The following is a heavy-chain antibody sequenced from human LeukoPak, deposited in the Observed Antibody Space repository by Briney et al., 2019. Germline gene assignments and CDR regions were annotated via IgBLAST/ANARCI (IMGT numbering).Heavy chain of an antibody. Sequence: GGSLRLSCAASGFTFSSYSMNWVRQAPGKGLEWVGRIKSKTDGGTTDYAAPVKGRFTISRDDSKNTLYLQMNSLKTEDTAVYYCTTGIQYDILTGRTNDYWGQGTLVTVSS. V-gene: IGHV3-15*01. CDR1: GFTFSSYS. J-gene: IGHJ4*02. CDR3: TTGIQYDILTGRTNDY. CDR2: IKSKTDGGTT. D-gene: IGHD3-9*01.